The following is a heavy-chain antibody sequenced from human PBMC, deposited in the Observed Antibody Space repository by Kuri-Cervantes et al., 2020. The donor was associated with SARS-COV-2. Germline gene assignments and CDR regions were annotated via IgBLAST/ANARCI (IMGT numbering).Heavy chain of an antibody. CDR3: ARGAERSPFDY. CDR2: IYTSGST. Sequence: ESLKTSCTVSGGSISSYYWSWIRQPAGKGLGWIGRIYTSGSTNYTPSLKSRVTMSVDTSKNQFSPKLSSVTAADTAVYYCARGAERSPFDYWGQGTLVTVSS. J-gene: IGHJ4*02. CDR1: GGSISSYY. D-gene: IGHD6-13*01. V-gene: IGHV4-4*07.